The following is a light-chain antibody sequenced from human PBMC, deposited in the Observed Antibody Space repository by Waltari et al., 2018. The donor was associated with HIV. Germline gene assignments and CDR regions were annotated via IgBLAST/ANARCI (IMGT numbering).Light chain of an antibody. CDR3: GTWDSSLTIAV. J-gene: IGLJ3*02. CDR1: SSNIQTNY. CDR2: DND. V-gene: IGLV1-51*01. Sequence: QSVLTQPPSVSAAPGQKVIISCSGSSSNIQTNYVPWYQQLPGTAPKLLIYDNDKRPSDIPGRFSASKADTSATLVIAGLQTGDEADYYCGTWDSSLTIAVFGGGTKLTVL.